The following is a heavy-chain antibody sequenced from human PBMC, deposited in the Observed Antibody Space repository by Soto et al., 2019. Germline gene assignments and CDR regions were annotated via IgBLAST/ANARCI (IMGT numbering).Heavy chain of an antibody. J-gene: IGHJ5*02. CDR3: AGGRIVVVPAATPYNWFDP. CDR1: GFTFSTYS. Sequence: GGSLRLSCAASGFTFSTYSINWVRQAPGKGLEWISYISDNSSVIYYADAVKGRFTISRDNAKNSLYLQMNSLRDEDTAVYYCAGGRIVVVPAATPYNWFDPWGQGTLVTVSS. CDR2: ISDNSSVI. V-gene: IGHV3-48*02. D-gene: IGHD2-2*01.